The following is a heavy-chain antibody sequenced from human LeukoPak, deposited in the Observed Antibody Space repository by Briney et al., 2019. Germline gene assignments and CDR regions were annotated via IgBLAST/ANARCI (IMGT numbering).Heavy chain of an antibody. Sequence: ASVKVSCKASGYTFTGYYMHWVRQAPGQGLEWMGWINPNSGGTNYAQKFQGRVTMTRDTSISTAYMELSRLRSDDTAVYYCARETGILAAGTTYHFDNWGQGTLVTVSS. D-gene: IGHD1-26*01. CDR2: INPNSGGT. CDR3: ARETGILAAGTTYHFDN. J-gene: IGHJ4*02. CDR1: GYTFTGYY. V-gene: IGHV1-2*02.